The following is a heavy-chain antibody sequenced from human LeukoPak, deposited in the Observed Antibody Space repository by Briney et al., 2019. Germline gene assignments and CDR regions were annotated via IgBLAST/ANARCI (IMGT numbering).Heavy chain of an antibody. Sequence: PGGSLRLSCAASGFTFSSYAMSWVRQAPGKGLEWVSAISGSGGSTYYADSVKGRFTISRDNSKNTLHLQMNSLRAEDTAVYYCASRVLRYFDWLPIDYWGQGTLVTVSS. D-gene: IGHD3-9*01. J-gene: IGHJ4*02. CDR1: GFTFSSYA. CDR2: ISGSGGST. CDR3: ASRVLRYFDWLPIDY. V-gene: IGHV3-23*01.